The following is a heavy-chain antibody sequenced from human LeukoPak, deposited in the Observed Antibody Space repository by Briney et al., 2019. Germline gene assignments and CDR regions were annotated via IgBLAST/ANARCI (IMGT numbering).Heavy chain of an antibody. J-gene: IGHJ6*02. D-gene: IGHD3-16*02. CDR1: GYTFTSYG. Sequence: ASVKVSCKASGYTFTSYGISWVRQAPGQGLEWMGWISAYNGNTNYAQKLQGRVTMTTDTSTSTAYMELRNLKSDDTAVYYCARAPPHNSSRFYVMAVWAQGTT. CDR3: ARAPPHNSSRFYVMAV. V-gene: IGHV1-18*01. CDR2: ISAYNGNT.